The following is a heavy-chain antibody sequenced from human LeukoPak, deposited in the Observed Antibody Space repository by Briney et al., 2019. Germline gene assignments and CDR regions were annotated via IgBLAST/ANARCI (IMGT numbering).Heavy chain of an antibody. J-gene: IGHJ3*02. Sequence: PGGSLRLSCAASGFTFSSYWMNWVRLAPGKGLEWVSNISQDGSENYYVDSVRGRFTISRDNAKNSLYIQKNTVRAQDTGLYYCARDVGPTILDAFDISGQGTTVTVSS. CDR2: ISQDGSEN. V-gene: IGHV3-7*03. CDR3: ARDVGPTILDAFDI. D-gene: IGHD2-21*01. CDR1: GFTFSSYW.